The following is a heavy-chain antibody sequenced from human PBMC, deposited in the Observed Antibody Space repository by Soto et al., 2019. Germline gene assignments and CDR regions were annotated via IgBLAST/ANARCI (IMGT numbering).Heavy chain of an antibody. CDR1: GFTFSGYA. CDR2: ISYDGSNK. Sequence: QVQLVGSGGGVVQPGRSLRLSCAASGFTFSGYAVHWVRQSPGKGLEWVAAISYDGSNKYYADSVKGRFIISRDNSKNTLDLQMNSLRAEDTAVYYCARDAYDFGGSFDLWGQGTVVTVSS. CDR3: ARDAYDFGGSFDL. V-gene: IGHV3-30-3*01. J-gene: IGHJ3*01. D-gene: IGHD3-10*01.